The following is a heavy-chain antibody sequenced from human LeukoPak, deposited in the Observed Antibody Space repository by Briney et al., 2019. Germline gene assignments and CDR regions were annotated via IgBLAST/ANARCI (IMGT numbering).Heavy chain of an antibody. CDR2: IIPIFGTA. D-gene: IGHD2-2*01. J-gene: IGHJ5*02. CDR3: ARDPRYCSSTSCYRSWFDP. CDR1: GGTFISYA. V-gene: IGHV1-69*05. Sequence: SVRVSCKASGGTFISYAISWVRQAPGQGLEWMGGIIPIFGTANYAQKFQGRVTITTDESTSTAYMELSSLRSEDTAVYYCARDPRYCSSTSCYRSWFDPWGQGTLVTVSS.